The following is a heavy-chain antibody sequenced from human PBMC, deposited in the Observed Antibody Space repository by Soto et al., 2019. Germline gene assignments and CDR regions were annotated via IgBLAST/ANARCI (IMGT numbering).Heavy chain of an antibody. J-gene: IGHJ6*02. V-gene: IGHV4-4*02. Sequence: QVQLQESGPGLVKPSGTLSLTCAVSGGSISSSNWWSWVRQPPGKGLEWIGEIYHSVRTNYNPSLXXRXXIAVAKSKTQFSLKLRSVTAADTAVYYCARVVGGYYYGMDVWGQGTTVTVSS. CDR1: GGSISSSNW. CDR2: IYHSVRT. D-gene: IGHD2-2*01. CDR3: ARVVGGYYYGMDV.